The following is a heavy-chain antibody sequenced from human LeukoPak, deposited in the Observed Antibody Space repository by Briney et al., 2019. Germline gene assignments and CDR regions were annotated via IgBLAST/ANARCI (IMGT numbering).Heavy chain of an antibody. CDR3: ARDADWAYDAFDI. CDR1: GDSVSVKSDV. J-gene: IGHJ3*02. D-gene: IGHD3-9*01. V-gene: IGHV6-1*01. CDR2: RYYRSKWIN. Sequence: SQTLSLTCAISGDSVSVKSDVWNWIRQSPSRGLEWLGRRYYRSKWINDYATSVKSRIIISPDTSKNQFSLHLNSVTPEDTAVYYCARDADWAYDAFDIWGQGTVVTVSS.